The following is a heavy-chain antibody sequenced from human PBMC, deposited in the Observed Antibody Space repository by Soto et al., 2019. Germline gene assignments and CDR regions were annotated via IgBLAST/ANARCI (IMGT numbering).Heavy chain of an antibody. Sequence: SETLSLTCAVYGGSFSGYYWSWIRQPPGKGLEWIGEINHSGSTNYNPSLKSRVTISVDTSKNQFSLKLSSVTAADTAVYYCARELPDTAMVTFFYAFDIWGQGTMVTVSS. CDR2: INHSGST. V-gene: IGHV4-34*01. D-gene: IGHD5-18*01. CDR3: ARELPDTAMVTFFYAFDI. CDR1: GGSFSGYY. J-gene: IGHJ3*02.